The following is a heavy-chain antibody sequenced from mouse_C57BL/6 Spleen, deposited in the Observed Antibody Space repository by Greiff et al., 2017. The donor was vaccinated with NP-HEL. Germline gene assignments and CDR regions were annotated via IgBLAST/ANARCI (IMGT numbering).Heavy chain of an antibody. CDR2: ISSGSSTI. CDR3: AYYGSSLKDYYAMDY. Sequence: EVKVEESGGGLVKPGGSLKLSCAASGFTFSDYGMHWVRQAPEKGLEWVAYISSGSSTIYYADTVKGRFTISRDNAKNTLFLQMTSLRSEDTAMYYCAYYGSSLKDYYAMDYWGQGTSVTVSS. V-gene: IGHV5-17*01. J-gene: IGHJ4*01. CDR1: GFTFSDYG. D-gene: IGHD1-1*01.